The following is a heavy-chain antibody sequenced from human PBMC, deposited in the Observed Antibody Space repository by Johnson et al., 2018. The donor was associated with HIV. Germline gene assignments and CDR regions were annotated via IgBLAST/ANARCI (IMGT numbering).Heavy chain of an antibody. Sequence: MQLVESGGGLVKPGGSLRLSCAASGFTVSSNYMSWVRQAPGKGLEWVSVIYSGGSTYYADSVKGRFTISRDNSKNTLYLQMNSLRAEDTAVYYCATLGRYSGYDPDAFDIWGQGTMVTVSS. J-gene: IGHJ3*02. CDR1: GFTVSSNY. V-gene: IGHV3-66*01. D-gene: IGHD5-12*01. CDR2: IYSGGST. CDR3: ATLGRYSGYDPDAFDI.